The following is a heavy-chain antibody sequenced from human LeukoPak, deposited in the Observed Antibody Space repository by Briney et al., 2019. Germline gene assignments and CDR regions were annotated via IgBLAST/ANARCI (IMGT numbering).Heavy chain of an antibody. CDR3: AREDYGKALGAFDI. J-gene: IGHJ3*02. CDR2: ISFDVSIT. D-gene: IGHD4/OR15-4a*01. V-gene: IGHV3-30*15. CDR1: GFTFSSHA. Sequence: GGSLRLSCAASGFTFSSHAMHWVRQAPGKGLEWVAVISFDVSITYCADSVKGRFTISRDNSKNSLYLQMSSLRVEDTAVYYCAREDYGKALGAFDIWGQGTMVTVSS.